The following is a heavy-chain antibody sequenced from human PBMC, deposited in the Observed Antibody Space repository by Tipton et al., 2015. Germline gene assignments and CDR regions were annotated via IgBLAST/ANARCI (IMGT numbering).Heavy chain of an antibody. D-gene: IGHD1-26*01. Sequence: TLSLTCTVSGGSISSYYWSWIRQPPGKGLEWIGYIYYTGSTKYNPSLKSRVTISVDTSKDQFSPRLSSVTAADTAIYYCARRSLVGDRGLDSWGRGALVTVSS. CDR3: ARRSLVGDRGLDS. CDR2: IYYTGST. J-gene: IGHJ4*02. CDR1: GGSISSYY. V-gene: IGHV4-59*12.